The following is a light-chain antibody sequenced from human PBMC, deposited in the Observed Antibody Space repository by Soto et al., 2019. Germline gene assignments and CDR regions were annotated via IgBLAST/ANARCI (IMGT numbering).Light chain of an antibody. CDR2: AAS. V-gene: IGKV1-12*01. J-gene: IGKJ1*01. CDR1: QDISRW. CDR3: QQGSSFPWT. Sequence: DIQMTQSPSSVSASVGDRVTITCRASQDISRWLAWYQQKPGKAPKLLIYAASSLQSGVPSRFSGSASGTDFTLTISSLQPEDFATYYCQQGSSFPWTFGQVTKVEIK.